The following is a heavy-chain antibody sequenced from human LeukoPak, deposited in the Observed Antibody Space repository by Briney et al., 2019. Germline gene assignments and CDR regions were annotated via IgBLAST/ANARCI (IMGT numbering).Heavy chain of an antibody. J-gene: IGHJ3*02. Sequence: KPSETLSLTCTVSGGSISSYYWSWIRQPAGKGLEWIGRIYTSGSTNYNPSLKSRVTISVDTSKNQFSLKLSSVTAADTAVYYCARDPPHDYGDTDAFDIWGQGIMVTVSS. CDR2: IYTSGST. D-gene: IGHD4-17*01. CDR3: ARDPPHDYGDTDAFDI. CDR1: GGSISSYY. V-gene: IGHV4-4*07.